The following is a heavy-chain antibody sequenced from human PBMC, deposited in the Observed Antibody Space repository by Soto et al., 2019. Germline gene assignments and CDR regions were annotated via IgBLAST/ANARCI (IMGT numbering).Heavy chain of an antibody. D-gene: IGHD3-3*01. CDR2: IYYSGST. J-gene: IGHJ6*02. CDR3: ARGNRDFLEWSSGRNYYYYGMDV. CDR1: GGSISSSSYY. V-gene: IGHV4-39*07. Sequence: SETLSLTCTVSGGSISSSSYYWGWIRQPPGKGLEWIGSIYYSGSTYYNPSLKSRVTISVDTSKNQFSLKLSSVTAADTAVYYCARGNRDFLEWSSGRNYYYYGMDVWGQGTTVTVYS.